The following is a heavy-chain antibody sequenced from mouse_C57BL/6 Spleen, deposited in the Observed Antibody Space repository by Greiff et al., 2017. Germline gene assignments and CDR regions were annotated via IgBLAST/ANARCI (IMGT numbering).Heavy chain of an antibody. CDR2: IRNKANGYTT. CDR3: SRYNDGYDAMDY. D-gene: IGHD2-3*01. Sequence: EVKLEESGGGLVQPGGSLSLSCAASGFTFTDYYMSWVRQPPGKALEWLGFIRNKANGYTTEYSASVKGRFTISRDNSQSILYLQMNALRAEDSATYYCSRYNDGYDAMDYWGQGTSVTVSS. CDR1: GFTFTDYY. V-gene: IGHV7-3*01. J-gene: IGHJ4*01.